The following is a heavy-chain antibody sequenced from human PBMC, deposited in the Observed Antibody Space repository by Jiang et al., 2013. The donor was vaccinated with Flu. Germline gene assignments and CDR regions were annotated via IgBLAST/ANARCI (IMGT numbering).Heavy chain of an antibody. D-gene: IGHD3-22*01. CDR3: ARMYYYDSSGYPIFDL. Sequence: IRQPAGKGLEWIGRIYTSGSTNYNPSLKSRVTISVDTSKNQFSLKLSSVTAADTAVYYCARMYYYDSSGYPIFDLRGRGTLVTVSS. J-gene: IGHJ2*01. CDR2: IYTSGST. V-gene: IGHV4-61*02.